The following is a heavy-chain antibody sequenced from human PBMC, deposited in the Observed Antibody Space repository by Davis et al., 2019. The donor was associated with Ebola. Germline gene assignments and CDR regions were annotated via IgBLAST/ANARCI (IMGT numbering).Heavy chain of an antibody. J-gene: IGHJ6*02. V-gene: IGHV3-48*03. CDR3: ARVSVGGSSSSGAYGMDV. CDR2: IGSGGSSI. CDR1: GFTFSSYE. Sequence: PGGSLRLSCAASGFTFSSYEMNWVRQAPGKGLEWVSFIGSGGSSIYYADSVKGRFTISRDTAKNSLYLQMNSLRTDDTAVYYCARVSVGGSSSSGAYGMDVWSQGTTVTVSS. D-gene: IGHD6-6*01.